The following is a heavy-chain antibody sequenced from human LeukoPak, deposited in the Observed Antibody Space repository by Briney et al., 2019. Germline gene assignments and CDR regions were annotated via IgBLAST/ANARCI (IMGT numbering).Heavy chain of an antibody. J-gene: IGHJ3*02. CDR3: ARGSRFGVVGRDAFDI. Sequence: GGSLRLSCTASGFTFISYGMHWVHQAPGKGLEWVTFIRYDGSNKYYADSVKGRFTISRDNAKNSLYLQVNSLRAEDTAVYYCARGSRFGVVGRDAFDIWGQGTVVTVSS. CDR2: IRYDGSNK. CDR1: GFTFISYG. V-gene: IGHV3-30*02. D-gene: IGHD3-3*01.